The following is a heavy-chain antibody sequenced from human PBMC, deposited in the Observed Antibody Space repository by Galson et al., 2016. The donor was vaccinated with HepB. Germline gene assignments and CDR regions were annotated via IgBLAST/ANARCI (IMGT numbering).Heavy chain of an antibody. V-gene: IGHV4-61*01. D-gene: IGHD5-24*01. Sequence: SETLSLTCIVSGDSLSSGSYYWTWVRQPPGKGLEWIGHIYYTGSTNYNPSLKSRVAILIDTSKNQFSLNLRSVTAADTAVYYCAGVWGRDGYSFDYWGQGTLVTVSS. CDR1: GDSLSSGSYY. CDR2: IYYTGST. CDR3: AGVWGRDGYSFDY. J-gene: IGHJ4*02.